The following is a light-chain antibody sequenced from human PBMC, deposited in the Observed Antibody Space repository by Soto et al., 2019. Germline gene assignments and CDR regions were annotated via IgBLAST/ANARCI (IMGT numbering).Light chain of an antibody. Sequence: QSVLTQPPSVSVAPGQRVTISCTGGLSNIGSGYEVNWYQQLPGTAPKLLISGNTNRPSGVPDRFSGSRSGTSASLAITGLQAEDEADYFCQSYDSILHVVFGGGTKVTVL. J-gene: IGLJ2*01. CDR3: QSYDSILHVV. CDR2: GNT. CDR1: LSNIGSGYE. V-gene: IGLV1-40*01.